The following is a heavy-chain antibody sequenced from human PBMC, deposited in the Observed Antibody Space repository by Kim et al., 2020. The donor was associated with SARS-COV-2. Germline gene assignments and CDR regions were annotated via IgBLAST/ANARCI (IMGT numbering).Heavy chain of an antibody. CDR1: GFTFSSYA. V-gene: IGHV3-23*01. D-gene: IGHD6-13*01. J-gene: IGHJ6*02. CDR2: ISGSGGST. Sequence: GGSLRLSCAASGFTFSSYAMSWVRQAPGKGLEWVSAISGSGGSTYYADSVKGRFTISRDNSKNTLYLQMNSLRAEDTAVYYCAKDIFEDGGGSSSWYYAYYHYGMDVWGQGTTVTVSS. CDR3: AKDIFEDGGGSSSWYYAYYHYGMDV.